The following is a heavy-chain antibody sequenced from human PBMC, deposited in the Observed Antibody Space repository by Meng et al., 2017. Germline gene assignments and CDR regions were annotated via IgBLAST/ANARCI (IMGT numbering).Heavy chain of an antibody. CDR3: ARDFSPYCGGDCYSVNDY. V-gene: IGHV1-2*02. Sequence: ASVMVFCKASGYTFTGYYMHWLRQAPGQGLEWMGWINPNSGGTNYAQKFQGRVTMTRDTSISTAYMELSRLRSDDTAVYYCARDFSPYCGGDCYSVNDYWGQGTLVTVSS. CDR1: GYTFTGYY. J-gene: IGHJ4*02. D-gene: IGHD2-21*02. CDR2: INPNSGGT.